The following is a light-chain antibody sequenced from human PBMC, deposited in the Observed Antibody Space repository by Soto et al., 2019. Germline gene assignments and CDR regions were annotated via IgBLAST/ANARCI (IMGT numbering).Light chain of an antibody. V-gene: IGKV1-39*01. CDR2: AVS. CDR3: QQTYSAPPL. Sequence: DIQMTQSPSSLSTAIGDRVPLTCRASQRIGKNLNVYQQRPGKVPKLLIYAVSSLQSGVSSRFSGSGSGTDFTLFINSLQREDFATYYCQQTYSAPPLFGQGTKVDIK. J-gene: IGKJ1*01. CDR1: QRIGKN.